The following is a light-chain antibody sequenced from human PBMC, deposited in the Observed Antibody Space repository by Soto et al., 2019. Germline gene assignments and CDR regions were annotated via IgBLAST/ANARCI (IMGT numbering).Light chain of an antibody. CDR1: QSISSY. Sequence: DIHMTQSPSSLSASVGDIFTITCRASQSISSYLNWYQKKPGKAPKLLIYAASSLQSGVPSRFSGSGSGTDLTLTISSLQTEDFATYYCQQSYSTLITFGQGTRLEIK. CDR2: AAS. CDR3: QQSYSTLIT. J-gene: IGKJ5*01. V-gene: IGKV1-39*01.